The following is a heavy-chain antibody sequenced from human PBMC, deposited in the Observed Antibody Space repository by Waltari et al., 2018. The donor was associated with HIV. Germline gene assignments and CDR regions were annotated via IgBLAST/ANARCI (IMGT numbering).Heavy chain of an antibody. CDR1: GCTFSSYS. D-gene: IGHD3-10*01. CDR3: ARCLAEGVHAFDI. V-gene: IGHV3-21*01. Sequence: EVQLVASGGDLVKPGGSLSLTCAASGCTFSSYSMNWARQAPGKGLEWVSSISSSSSYIYYADSVKGRFTISRDNAKNSLYLQMNSLRAEDTAVYYCARCLAEGVHAFDIWGQGTMVTVSS. CDR2: ISSSSSYI. J-gene: IGHJ3*02.